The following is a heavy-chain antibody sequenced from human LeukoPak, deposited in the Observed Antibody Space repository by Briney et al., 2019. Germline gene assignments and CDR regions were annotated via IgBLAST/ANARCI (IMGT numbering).Heavy chain of an antibody. CDR3: VREWDHTRMTFDI. CDR1: GYTFINYA. V-gene: IGHV1-18*01. Sequence: ASAKVSCKASGYTFINYAISWVRQAPGQGLEWMGWIGTYNGNTKYAQEFQGRVTMTTDTSTSTGYMELRNLRSDGTAVYFCVREWDHTRMTFDIWGQGTMVTVSS. CDR2: IGTYNGNT. J-gene: IGHJ3*02. D-gene: IGHD1-26*01.